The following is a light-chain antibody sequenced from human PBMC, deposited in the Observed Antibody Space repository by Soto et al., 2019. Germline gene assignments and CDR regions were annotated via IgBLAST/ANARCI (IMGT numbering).Light chain of an antibody. V-gene: IGLV1-44*01. CDR2: NDS. J-gene: IGLJ1*01. CDR3: ASWDASLRLRDV. Sequence: QSVLTQPPSASGTPGQRVTISCSGSSSNIGGNTVNWYQRLPGTAPRLIIYNDSQRPSGVPDRFSASKSGTSASLAISGLQSEDEADSYCASWDASLRLRDVFRTGTKVTVL. CDR1: SSNIGGNT.